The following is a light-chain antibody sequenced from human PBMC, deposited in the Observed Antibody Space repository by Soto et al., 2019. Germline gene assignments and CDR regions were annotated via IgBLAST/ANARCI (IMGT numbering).Light chain of an antibody. CDR2: AAS. Sequence: EVMMTQPPATLSLSPGERATLSCRASQSVSSNLAWYQQRRGQAPRLLIYAASSRAAGIPARFSGSGSGTEFTLTINSLQSEDFAVYYCQQYDSWPPLTFGGGTKVEVK. CDR1: QSVSSN. V-gene: IGKV3-15*01. J-gene: IGKJ4*01. CDR3: QQYDSWPPLT.